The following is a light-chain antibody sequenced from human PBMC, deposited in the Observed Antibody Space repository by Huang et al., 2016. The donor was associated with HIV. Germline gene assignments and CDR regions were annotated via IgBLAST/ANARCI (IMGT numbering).Light chain of an antibody. CDR1: QSVFSY. Sequence: EIVLTQSPATLSLSPGESATLSCRTSQSVFSYLAWYQQRPGQAPRRLIYDASNRATGVSARFSGSGSGTDFALTISSLEPEDFAVYYCQQRSAWPRTFGQGTKLEI. CDR3: QQRSAWPRT. V-gene: IGKV3-11*01. J-gene: IGKJ2*01. CDR2: DAS.